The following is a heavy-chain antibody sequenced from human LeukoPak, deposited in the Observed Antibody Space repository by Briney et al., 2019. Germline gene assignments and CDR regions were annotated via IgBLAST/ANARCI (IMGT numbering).Heavy chain of an antibody. CDR3: ARDGYGDYSNY. J-gene: IGHJ4*02. CDR2: IYYSGST. V-gene: IGHV4-59*01. Sequence: PSETLSLTCTVSGGSISSYYWSWIRQPPGKGLEWIGYIYYSGSTNYNPSLKSRVTISVDTSKNQFSLKLSSVTAADTAVYYCARDGYGDYSNYWGQGTLVTVSS. CDR1: GGSISSYY. D-gene: IGHD4-17*01.